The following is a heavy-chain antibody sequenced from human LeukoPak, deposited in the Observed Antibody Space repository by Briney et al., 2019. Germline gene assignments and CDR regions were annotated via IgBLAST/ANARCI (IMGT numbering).Heavy chain of an antibody. CDR3: ARYSYSHGYFDY. CDR2: IKQDGSEK. Sequence: GGSLRLSCAASGFTFSSYWMSWVRQAPGRGLEWVANIKQDGSEKYYVDSVKGRFTISRDNAKNSLSLQMNSLRAGDMAVYYCARYSYSHGYFDYWGQGTLVTVSS. CDR1: GFTFSSYW. V-gene: IGHV3-7*01. J-gene: IGHJ4*02. D-gene: IGHD5-18*01.